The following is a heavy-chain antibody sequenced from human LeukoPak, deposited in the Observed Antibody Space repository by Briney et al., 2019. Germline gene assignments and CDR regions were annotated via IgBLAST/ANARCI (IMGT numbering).Heavy chain of an antibody. Sequence: PGGSLRLSCTVSGFTVSSNSMSWVRQAPGKGLEWIGYIYYSGSTNYNPSLKSRVTISVDTSKNQFSLKLSSVTAADTAVYYCATSSRLRLGEFPDYWGQGTLVTVSS. CDR3: ATSSRLRLGEFPDY. D-gene: IGHD3-16*01. V-gene: IGHV4-59*02. J-gene: IGHJ4*02. CDR2: IYYSGST. CDR1: GFTVSSNS.